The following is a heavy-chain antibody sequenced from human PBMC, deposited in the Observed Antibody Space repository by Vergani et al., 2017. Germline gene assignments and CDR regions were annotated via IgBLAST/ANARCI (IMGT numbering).Heavy chain of an antibody. CDR3: ARDLGRLFTGLNYYYYGMDV. V-gene: IGHV1-2*02. Sequence: QVQLVQSGAEVKKPGASVKVSCKASGYTFTGYYMHWVRQAPGQGLEWMGWMNPKSGGTEYAQKFQGRVTMTRDTSISTAYMELSSLQSDDTAVFYCARDLGRLFTGLNYYYYGMDVWGQGTTVTVSS. D-gene: IGHD3-22*01. CDR1: GYTFTGYY. J-gene: IGHJ6*02. CDR2: MNPKSGGT.